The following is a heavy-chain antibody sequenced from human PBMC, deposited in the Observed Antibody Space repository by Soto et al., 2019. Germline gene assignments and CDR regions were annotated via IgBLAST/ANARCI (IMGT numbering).Heavy chain of an antibody. CDR1: GFTFSSYG. Sequence: GGSLRLSCAASGFTFSSYGIHWVRQAPGKGLEWVAVIWYDGSNKYYADSVKGRFTISRDNSKNTLYLQMNSLRAEDTAVYYCARELAAAGDFDYWGQGTLVTVSS. CDR2: IWYDGSNK. CDR3: ARELAAAGDFDY. D-gene: IGHD6-13*01. J-gene: IGHJ4*02. V-gene: IGHV3-33*01.